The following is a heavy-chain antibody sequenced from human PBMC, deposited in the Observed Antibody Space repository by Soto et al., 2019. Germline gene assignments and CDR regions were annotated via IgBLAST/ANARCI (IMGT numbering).Heavy chain of an antibody. V-gene: IGHV1-18*04. CDR2: ISAYNGNT. CDR3: GRNMIAEWYYDI. Sequence: ASVKVSCKASGYTFTSYGISWVRQAPGQGLEWMGGISAYNGNTNYAQKLQGRVTMTTDTSASTADVEQRSLRSDVTAVYCCGRNMIAEWYYDIWGSGTVAT. CDR1: GYTFTSYG. J-gene: IGHJ2*01. D-gene: IGHD3-22*01.